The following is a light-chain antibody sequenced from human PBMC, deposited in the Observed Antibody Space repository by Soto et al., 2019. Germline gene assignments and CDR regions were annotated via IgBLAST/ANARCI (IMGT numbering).Light chain of an antibody. Sequence: DIHMTQSPSSLSASVGDKLTITCRASQSISSYLNWYKQKPGKAPKLLIYDVSSLESGVPSRFSGSGSETEFTLAISSMLPDDFATYYCQQYNRYWTFGQGTKVDIK. CDR2: DVS. CDR1: QSISSY. V-gene: IGKV1-5*01. J-gene: IGKJ1*01. CDR3: QQYNRYWT.